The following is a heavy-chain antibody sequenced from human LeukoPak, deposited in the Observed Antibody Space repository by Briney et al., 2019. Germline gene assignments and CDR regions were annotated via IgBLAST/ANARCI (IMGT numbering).Heavy chain of an antibody. CDR2: ISGSGGST. CDR3: AKADISGWYRYYFDY. V-gene: IGHV3-23*01. CDR1: GFTFSSYA. J-gene: IGHJ4*02. D-gene: IGHD6-19*01. Sequence: PGGSLRLSYAASGFTFSSYAMSWVRQAPGKGLEWVSAISGSGGSTYYADSVKGRFTISRDNSKNTLYLQMNSLRAEDTAVYYCAKADISGWYRYYFDYWGQGTLVTVSS.